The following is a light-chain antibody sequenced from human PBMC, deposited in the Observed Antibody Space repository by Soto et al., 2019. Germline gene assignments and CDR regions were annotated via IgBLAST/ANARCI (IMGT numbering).Light chain of an antibody. V-gene: IGLV1-51*01. CDR3: GSWDSRLSAYV. Sequence: QSVLTQPPSVSAAPRQKVTISCSGSSSNIGGNSVSWYQQLPGTAPKLLIYDDNKRPSGIPDRFSGSKSGTSATLGITGFQTGDEADYYCGSWDSRLSAYVFGTGTKVTVL. CDR1: SSNIGGNS. J-gene: IGLJ1*01. CDR2: DDN.